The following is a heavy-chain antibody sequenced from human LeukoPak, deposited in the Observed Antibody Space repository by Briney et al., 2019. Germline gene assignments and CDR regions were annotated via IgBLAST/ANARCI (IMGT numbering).Heavy chain of an antibody. CDR1: GFTVSSNY. CDR2: IYSGGST. D-gene: IGHD2-15*01. V-gene: IGHV3-53*01. J-gene: IGHJ4*02. Sequence: GGSLRLSCAASGFTVSSNYMSWVRQAPGKGLEWVSVIYSGGSTYYADSVKGRFTISRDNSKNTLYLQMNSLRAEGTAVYYCARLGLCSGGSCYSGYFDYWGQGTLVTVSS. CDR3: ARLGLCSGGSCYSGYFDY.